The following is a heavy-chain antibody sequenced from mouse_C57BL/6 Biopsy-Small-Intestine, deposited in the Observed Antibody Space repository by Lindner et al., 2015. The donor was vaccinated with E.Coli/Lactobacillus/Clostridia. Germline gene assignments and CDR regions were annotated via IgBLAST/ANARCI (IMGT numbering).Heavy chain of an antibody. J-gene: IGHJ3*01. CDR1: GYTFTNYV. Sequence: VQLQESGPELVKPGASAKMSCKASGYTFTNYVIHWVKQKPGQGLEWIGYINPYNDDTRCNEKFKGKATLTSDKSSSTAYMELSSLTSEGSAVYYCAVYYSNYAFAYWGQGTLVTVSA. CDR3: AVYYSNYAFAY. D-gene: IGHD2-5*01. V-gene: IGHV1-14*01. CDR2: INPYNDDT.